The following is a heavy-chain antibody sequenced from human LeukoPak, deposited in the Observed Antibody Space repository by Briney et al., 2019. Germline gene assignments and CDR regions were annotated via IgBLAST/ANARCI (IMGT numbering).Heavy chain of an antibody. CDR1: GYSFTGYW. D-gene: IGHD3-22*01. CDR3: ARQTYYYDSSGPSDAFDI. Sequence: GESLKISCKGSGYSFTGYWIGWVRQMPGKGLEWMGIIYPGDSDTRYSPSFQGQVTISADKSISTAYLQWSSLKASDTAMYYCARQTYYYDSSGPSDAFDIWGQGTMVTVSS. V-gene: IGHV5-51*01. J-gene: IGHJ3*02. CDR2: IYPGDSDT.